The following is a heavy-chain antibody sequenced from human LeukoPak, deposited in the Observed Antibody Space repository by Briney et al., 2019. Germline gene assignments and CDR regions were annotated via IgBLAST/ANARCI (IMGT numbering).Heavy chain of an antibody. Sequence: ASVKVSCKASGYTFSSYGLNWVRQAPGQGLEWLGWISAHNANTKYAQEFKGRVTMTTETATSTAYMELRSLTSDDTAVYYCARDSSYSFDYWGQGTLVTVSS. D-gene: IGHD6-6*01. V-gene: IGHV1-18*01. J-gene: IGHJ4*02. CDR2: ISAHNANT. CDR1: GYTFSSYG. CDR3: ARDSSYSFDY.